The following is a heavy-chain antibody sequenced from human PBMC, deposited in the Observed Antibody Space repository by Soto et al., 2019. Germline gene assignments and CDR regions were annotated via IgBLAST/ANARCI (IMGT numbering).Heavy chain of an antibody. CDR1: GYTFTGYY. CDR3: AREYSSGYSDAFDI. J-gene: IGHJ3*02. CDR2: INPNSGGT. D-gene: IGHD3-22*01. V-gene: IGHV1-2*04. Sequence: QVQLVQSGAEVKKPGASVKVSCKASGYTFTGYYMHWVRQAPGQGLEWMGWINPNSGGTNYAQKFQGWVTMTRDTSISTAYMELSRLRSDDTAGYYCAREYSSGYSDAFDIWGQGTMVTVSS.